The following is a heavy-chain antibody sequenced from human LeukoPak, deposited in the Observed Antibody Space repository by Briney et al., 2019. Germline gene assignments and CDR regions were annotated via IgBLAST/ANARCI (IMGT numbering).Heavy chain of an antibody. CDR3: ARDRSVALFDY. J-gene: IGHJ4*02. CDR1: GDTFTSYG. CDR2: ISAYNGNT. Sequence: ASVKVSCKASGDTFTSYGISWLRQAPGQGLEWMGWISAYNGNTNYAQKFQGRVTMTTDTSTSTAYMELRSLRSDDTAVYYCARDRSVALFDYWGQGTLVTVSS. V-gene: IGHV1-18*01.